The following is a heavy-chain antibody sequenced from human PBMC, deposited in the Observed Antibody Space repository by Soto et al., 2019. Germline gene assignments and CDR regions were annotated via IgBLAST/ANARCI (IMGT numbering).Heavy chain of an antibody. CDR2: ISGSGGST. CDR3: AKAIGYCSSNSCPAQFDY. D-gene: IGHD2-2*01. Sequence: PGGSLRLSCAASGFTFSTYAMSWVRQAPGKRLEWVSVISGSGGSTYYADSVKGRFTISRDNSKNTLYLPMNSLRAEDTAIYYCAKAIGYCSSNSCPAQFDYWGQGTLVTVSS. CDR1: GFTFSTYA. J-gene: IGHJ4*02. V-gene: IGHV3-23*01.